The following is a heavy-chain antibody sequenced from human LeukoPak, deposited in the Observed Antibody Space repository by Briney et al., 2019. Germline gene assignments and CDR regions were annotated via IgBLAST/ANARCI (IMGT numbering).Heavy chain of an antibody. CDR2: IHYSGSS. CDR3: ARQQGYYDFETATAFPPYYFDS. V-gene: IGHV4-39*01. CDR1: GGSITSKNYY. J-gene: IGHJ4*02. Sequence: SETPSLTCTVSGGSITSKNYYWGWIRLSPGKGLEWIGSIHYSGSSYYNPSLKSRVFISVDTSKSQFFLRVSSVTVADTAIYYCARQQGYYDFETATAFPPYYFDSWGQGTLVTSSS. D-gene: IGHD3-3*01.